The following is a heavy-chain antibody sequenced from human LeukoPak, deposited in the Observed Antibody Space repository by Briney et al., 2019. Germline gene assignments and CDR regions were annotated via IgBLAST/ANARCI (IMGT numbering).Heavy chain of an antibody. CDR1: GLTFSSYA. D-gene: IGHD3-3*01. V-gene: IGHV3-23*01. CDR2: ISGSGGST. CDR3: AKRMSRRFLEWLPVDY. J-gene: IGHJ4*02. Sequence: GGSLRLSCAASGLTFSSYAMSWVRQAPGKGLEWVSAISGSGGSTYYADSVKGRFTISRDNSKNTLYLQMNSLRAEDTAVYYCAKRMSRRFLEWLPVDYWGQGTLVTVSS.